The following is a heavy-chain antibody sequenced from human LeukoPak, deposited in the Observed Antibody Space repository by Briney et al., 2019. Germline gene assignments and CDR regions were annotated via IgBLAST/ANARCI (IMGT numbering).Heavy chain of an antibody. V-gene: IGHV1-2*02. CDR2: INPNSGGT. CDR3: ARGPMVRGVITPLNY. CDR1: GYTFTGYY. J-gene: IGHJ4*02. D-gene: IGHD3-10*01. Sequence: ASVKVSCKASGYTFTGYYMHWVRQAPGQGLEWMGWINPNSGGTNYAQKFQGRVTMTRDTSISTAYMELSRLRSDDTAVYYCARGPMVRGVITPLNYWGQGTLVTVSS.